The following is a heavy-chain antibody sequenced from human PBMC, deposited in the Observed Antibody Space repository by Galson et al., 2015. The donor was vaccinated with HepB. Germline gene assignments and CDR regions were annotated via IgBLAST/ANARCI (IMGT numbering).Heavy chain of an antibody. CDR1: GFIFSSYG. Sequence: SLRLSCAASGFIFSSYGMHWVRQAPGKGLEWVAIISYDGNKRYYADSVKGRFAISRDNSKNTLYLQMSSLRPEDTAVYYCATSRGERWELLSIHWGQGTQVTVSS. J-gene: IGHJ4*02. CDR3: ATSRGERWELLSIH. V-gene: IGHV3-30*03. CDR2: ISYDGNKR. D-gene: IGHD4-23*01.